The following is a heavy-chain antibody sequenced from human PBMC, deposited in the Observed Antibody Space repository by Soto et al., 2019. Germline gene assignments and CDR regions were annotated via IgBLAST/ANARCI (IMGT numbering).Heavy chain of an antibody. V-gene: IGHV3-23*01. CDR2: ISGSGGSA. CDR1: GFTFSNYA. CDR3: AKDLEDVVVTAVPYYFDY. Sequence: GGSLRLSCAASGFTFSNYAMNWVRQAPGKGLECVSVISGSGGSAYYADSVQGRFTISRDNSKNTLYLQMNSLRAEDTAIYYCAKDLEDVVVTAVPYYFDYWGQGTLVTVSS. J-gene: IGHJ4*02. D-gene: IGHD2-21*02.